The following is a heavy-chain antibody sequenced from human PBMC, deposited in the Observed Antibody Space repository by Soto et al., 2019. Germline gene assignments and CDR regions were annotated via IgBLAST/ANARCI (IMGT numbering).Heavy chain of an antibody. J-gene: IGHJ4*02. V-gene: IGHV3-30-3*01. CDR3: ARASNGWYYDY. CDR2: ISYDGSNK. CDR1: GFTFSSYA. D-gene: IGHD6-19*01. Sequence: QVQLVESGGGVVQPGRSLRLSCAASGFTFSSYAMHWVRQAPGKGLEWVAVISYDGSNKYYADSVKGRFTISRDNSKNTLYLQMNSLRAEDTAVYYCARASNGWYYDYWGQRTLVTVSS.